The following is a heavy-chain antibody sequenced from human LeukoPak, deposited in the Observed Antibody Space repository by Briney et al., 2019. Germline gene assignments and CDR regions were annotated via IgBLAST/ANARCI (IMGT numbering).Heavy chain of an antibody. CDR1: GFTFSSYS. V-gene: IGHV3-21*01. CDR3: ARGRQGPDDAFDI. CDR2: ISSSSSYI. J-gene: IGHJ3*02. Sequence: GGSLRLSCAASGFTFSSYSMNWVRQAPGKELEWVSSISSSSSYIYYADSAKGRFTISRDNAKNSLYLQMNSLRAEDTAVYYCARGRQGPDDAFDIWGQGTMVTVSS.